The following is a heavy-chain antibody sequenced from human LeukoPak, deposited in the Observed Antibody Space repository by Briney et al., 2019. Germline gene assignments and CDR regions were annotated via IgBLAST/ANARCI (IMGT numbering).Heavy chain of an antibody. D-gene: IGHD5-18*01. J-gene: IGHJ4*02. CDR2: IDPSDSYT. CDR3: ATGPDTANLLYYFDY. CDR1: GYSFTSYW. V-gene: IGHV5-10-1*01. Sequence: GEPLRISCKGSGYSFTSYWISWVRQMPGKGLEWMGRIDPSDSYTNYSPSFQGHVTISADKSINTAYLQWSSLKASDTAMYYCATGPDTANLLYYFDYWGQGTLVTVSS.